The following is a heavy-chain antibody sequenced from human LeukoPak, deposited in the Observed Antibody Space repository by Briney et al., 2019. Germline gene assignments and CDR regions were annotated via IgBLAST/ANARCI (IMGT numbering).Heavy chain of an antibody. J-gene: IGHJ5*02. CDR3: ARGPACSGGSCYYWFDH. Sequence: ASVKVSCKASGYTFTNYTMHWVRQAPGQRLEWMGWIAAGNGNTRYSQKFQDRVTITRDTSASTAYMELSSLRAEDTAVYYCARGPACSGGSCYYWFDHWGQGTLVTVSS. CDR1: GYTFTNYT. V-gene: IGHV1-3*01. D-gene: IGHD2-15*01. CDR2: IAAGNGNT.